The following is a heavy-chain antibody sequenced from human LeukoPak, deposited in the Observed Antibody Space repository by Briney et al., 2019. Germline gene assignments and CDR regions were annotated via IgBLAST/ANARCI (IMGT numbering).Heavy chain of an antibody. J-gene: IGHJ4*02. V-gene: IGHV1-8*01. Sequence: ASVKVSCKASGYTFTTYDINWVRQATGQGLEWLGWMNPNNGNTGYAQKFQGRVTMTRNISISTAYMDLSSLRSEDTAVYYCARGLGSGTEQWLGEDYWGQGTLVTVSS. CDR2: MNPNNGNT. CDR1: GYTFTTYD. CDR3: ARGLGSGTEQWLGEDY. D-gene: IGHD6-19*01.